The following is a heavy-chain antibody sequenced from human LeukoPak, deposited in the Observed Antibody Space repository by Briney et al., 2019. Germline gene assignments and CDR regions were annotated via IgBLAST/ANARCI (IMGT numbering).Heavy chain of an antibody. J-gene: IGHJ4*02. CDR2: IYYSGST. Sequence: KPSETLSLTCTVSGGSMSSYYWSWIRQPPGKGLEWIGSIYYSGSTYYNPSLKSRVTISVDTSKNQFSLKLSSVTAADTAVYYCARGSSAMPFDYWGQGTLVTVSS. D-gene: IGHD2-2*01. CDR3: ARGSSAMPFDY. CDR1: GGSMSSYY. V-gene: IGHV4-39*07.